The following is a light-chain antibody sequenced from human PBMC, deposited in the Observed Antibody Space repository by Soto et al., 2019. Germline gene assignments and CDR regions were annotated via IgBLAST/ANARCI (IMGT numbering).Light chain of an antibody. CDR3: QQYGSLIT. V-gene: IGKV3-20*01. CDR2: GAS. J-gene: IGKJ5*01. CDR1: QSVSSSY. Sequence: EILLTQSPGTLSLSPGERATLSCRASQSVSSSYLAWYQQKPGHAPRLLIYGASSRATGIPDRFSGSGSGTDFTLTISRMEPEDFAVYYCQQYGSLITFGQGTRLEIK.